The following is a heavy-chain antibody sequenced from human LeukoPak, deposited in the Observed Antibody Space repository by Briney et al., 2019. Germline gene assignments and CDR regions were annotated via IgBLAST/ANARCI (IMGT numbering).Heavy chain of an antibody. V-gene: IGHV3-23*01. CDR1: GFTFSSYA. CDR3: AKLRYIGYGPGDY. CDR2: ISDIGGST. D-gene: IGHD5-12*01. Sequence: PGGSLRLSCAASGFTFSSYAMRWVRQAPGKGLEWVSDISDIGGSTYYADSVKGRFTVSRDNSKNTLDLQMNSLRAEDTAIYYCAKLRYIGYGPGDYWGQGTLVTVSS. J-gene: IGHJ4*02.